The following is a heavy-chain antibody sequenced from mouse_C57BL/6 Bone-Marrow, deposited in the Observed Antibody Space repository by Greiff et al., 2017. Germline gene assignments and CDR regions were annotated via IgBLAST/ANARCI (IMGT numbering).Heavy chain of an antibody. D-gene: IGHD2-3*01. V-gene: IGHV8-8*01. CDR2: IWWDDDN. CDR3: ARSRADGYYVFWYFDV. J-gene: IGHJ1*03. Sequence: QVTLQESGPGILQPSQTLSLSCSFSGFSLSTFGLGVGWIRQPSGKGLEWLAHIWWDDDNYYNPALKSRLTISKDTSKNQVFLKIANVDTADTATYSCARSRADGYYVFWYFDVWGTGTTVTVSS. CDR1: GFSLSTFGLG.